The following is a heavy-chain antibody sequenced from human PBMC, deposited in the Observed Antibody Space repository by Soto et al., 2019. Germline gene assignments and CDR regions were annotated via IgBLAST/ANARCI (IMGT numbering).Heavy chain of an antibody. CDR1: GGSISSYY. CDR2: IYYSGST. V-gene: IGHV4-59*08. J-gene: IGHJ4*02. Sequence: SETLSLTCTVSGGSISSYYWSWIRQPPGKGLEWIGYIYYSGSTNYNPSLKSRVTISVDTSKNQFSLKLSSVTAADTAVYYCARHGLVPAAPFDYWGQGTLVTVSS. CDR3: ARHGLVPAAPFDY. D-gene: IGHD2-2*01.